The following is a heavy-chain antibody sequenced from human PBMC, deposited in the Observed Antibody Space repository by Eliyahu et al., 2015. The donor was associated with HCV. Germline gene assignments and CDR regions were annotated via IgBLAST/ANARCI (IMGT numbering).Heavy chain of an antibody. CDR1: GFSLSTXGVG. CDR2: IYWDDDK. J-gene: IGHJ4*02. CDR3: AHSGGYCSSTSCGEVADY. D-gene: IGHD2-2*01. V-gene: IGHV2-5*02. Sequence: QITLKESGSTLVKPTQTLTLTCTFSGFSLSTXGVGVGWIRQPPGKALEWLALIYWDDDKRYSPSLKSRLTITKDTSKNQVVLTMTNMDPVDTATYYCAHSGGYCSSTSCGEVADYWGQGTLVTVSS.